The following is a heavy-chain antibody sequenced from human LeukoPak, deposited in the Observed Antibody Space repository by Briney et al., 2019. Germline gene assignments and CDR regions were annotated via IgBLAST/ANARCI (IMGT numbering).Heavy chain of an antibody. D-gene: IGHD6-19*01. Sequence: PSETLSLICTVTDGSLSSDHWSSIRQPAGKGLEYIGRIYTTGTTNYNPSLKSRVTMSLDTSQNQFSLKLSSVTAADTALYCCARGLGSDWPYYFVYWGQGALVTVSS. CDR2: IYTTGTT. CDR1: DGSLSSDH. CDR3: ARGLGSDWPYYFVY. V-gene: IGHV4-4*07. J-gene: IGHJ4*02.